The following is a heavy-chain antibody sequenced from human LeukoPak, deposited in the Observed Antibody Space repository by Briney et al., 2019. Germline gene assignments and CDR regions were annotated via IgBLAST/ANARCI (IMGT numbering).Heavy chain of an antibody. CDR3: ATAGPTSTVSFRPIDY. V-gene: IGHV1-24*01. CDR1: GYSLTELS. CDR2: FDPEDGET. D-gene: IGHD3-16*02. Sequence: ASVTVSCKVSGYSLTELSMHWVRQAPGRGLEWMGGFDPEDGETIFAQKFQGRVTVTEDTSTDTTYMELSSLRSEDTAVYYCATAGPTSTVSFRPIDYWGQGTLVTVTS. J-gene: IGHJ4*02.